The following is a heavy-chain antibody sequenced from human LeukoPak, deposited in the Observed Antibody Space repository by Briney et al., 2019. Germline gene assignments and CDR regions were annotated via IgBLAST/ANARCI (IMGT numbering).Heavy chain of an antibody. J-gene: IGHJ4*02. CDR1: GGSFSGYY. Sequence: SETLSLTCAVYGGSFSGYYWSWIRQPPGKGLEWIGEINHSGSTNYNPSLKSRVTISVDTSKNQFSLKLSSVTAADTAVYYCAGEGLSAAAFDYWGQGTLVTVSS. CDR3: AGEGLSAAAFDY. CDR2: INHSGST. V-gene: IGHV4-34*01. D-gene: IGHD6-13*01.